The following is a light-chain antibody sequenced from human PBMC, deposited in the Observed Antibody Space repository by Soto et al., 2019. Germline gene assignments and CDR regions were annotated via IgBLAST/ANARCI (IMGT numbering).Light chain of an antibody. V-gene: IGKV3-15*01. CDR2: GAS. Sequence: TQSRSTLSLSAGERGTLSCRASQSVSSNLAWYQQKPGQAPRLLIYGASTRATGIPARFSGSGSGTDFTLTFGIREPEDLPVYYFKLYGSPLQTFGRGTKVDIK. CDR3: KLYGSPLQT. J-gene: IGKJ1*01. CDR1: QSVSSN.